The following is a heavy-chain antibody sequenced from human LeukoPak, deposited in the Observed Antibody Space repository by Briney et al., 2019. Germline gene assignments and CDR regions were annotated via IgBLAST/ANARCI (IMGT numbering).Heavy chain of an antibody. Sequence: KPSETLSLTCTVSGGSISSYYWSWIRQPAGKGLEWIGRIYTSGSTNYNPSLKSRVTMSVDTSKNQFSLKLSSVTAEDTAVYYCVGSGSYYPYYFDYWGQGTLVTVSS. CDR3: VGSGSYYPYYFDY. CDR1: GGSISSYY. CDR2: IYTSGST. V-gene: IGHV4-4*07. D-gene: IGHD3-10*01. J-gene: IGHJ4*02.